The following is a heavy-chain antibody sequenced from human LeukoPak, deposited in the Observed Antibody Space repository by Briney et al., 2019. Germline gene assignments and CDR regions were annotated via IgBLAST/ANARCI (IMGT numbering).Heavy chain of an antibody. CDR1: GGSFSGYY. D-gene: IGHD5-12*01. V-gene: IGHV4-34*01. Sequence: SETLSLTCAVYGGSFSGYYWSWIRQPPGKGLEWSGEINHSGSTNYNPSLKSRVTISVDTSKNQFSLKLSSVTAADTAVYYCARGKVATRRSYYFDYWGQGTLVTVSS. J-gene: IGHJ4*02. CDR2: INHSGST. CDR3: ARGKVATRRSYYFDY.